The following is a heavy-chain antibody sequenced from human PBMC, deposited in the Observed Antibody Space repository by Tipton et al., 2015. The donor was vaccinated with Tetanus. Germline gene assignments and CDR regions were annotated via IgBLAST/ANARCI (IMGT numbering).Heavy chain of an antibody. J-gene: IGHJ4*02. CDR2: VSYSGST. Sequence: TLSLTCTVSGGSVRSGSYYWNWIRQPPGKGLEWIGYVSYSGSTNSNYSLKSRITISQDTSKNQFSLRLTSVTAADTAVYYCARANYEFPNKGPFDFWGQGLLVLVSS. V-gene: IGHV4-61*01. D-gene: IGHD3-3*01. CDR3: ARANYEFPNKGPFDF. CDR1: GGSVRSGSYY.